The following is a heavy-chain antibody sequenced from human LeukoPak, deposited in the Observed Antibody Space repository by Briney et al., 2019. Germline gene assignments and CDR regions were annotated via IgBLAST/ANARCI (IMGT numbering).Heavy chain of an antibody. V-gene: IGHV3-30*18. J-gene: IGHJ6*02. D-gene: IGHD3-16*01. Sequence: PGRSLRLSCAASRFTFNTYGIHWVRQAPGKGLEWVAVISYDGSNKYYADSVKGRFTISRDNSKNTLYLQINSLRAEDTAVYYCAKDWGSGACYYYYGMDVWGQGTTVTVSS. CDR3: AKDWGSGACYYYYGMDV. CDR1: RFTFNTYG. CDR2: ISYDGSNK.